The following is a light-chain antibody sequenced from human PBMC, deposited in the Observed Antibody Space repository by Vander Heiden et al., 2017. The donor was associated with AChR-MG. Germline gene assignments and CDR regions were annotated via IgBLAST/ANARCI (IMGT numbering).Light chain of an antibody. CDR1: SSDVGSYNL. V-gene: IGLV2-23*03. J-gene: IGLJ1*01. Sequence: QSALTQPASVSGSPGQSLPISCTGTSSDVGSYNLVSWYQQQPGKAPKLMIYEGSKRPSGVSNRFSGSKSGNTASLTISGLQAEDEADYYCCSYAGSSTFPYYVFGTGTKVTVL. CDR2: EGS. CDR3: CSYAGSSTFPYYV.